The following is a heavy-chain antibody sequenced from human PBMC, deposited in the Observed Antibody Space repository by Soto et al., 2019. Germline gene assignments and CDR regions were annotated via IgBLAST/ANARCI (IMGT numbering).Heavy chain of an antibody. CDR2: ITPIFGTA. J-gene: IGHJ6*02. D-gene: IGHD3-3*01. CDR1: GGTFSSYA. CDR3: ARVYPLEISYYYYGMDV. V-gene: IGHV1-69*13. Sequence: SVKVSCKASGGTFSSYAISWVRQAPGQGLEWMGGITPIFGTANYAQKFQGRVTITADESTSTAYMELSSLRSEDTAVYYCARVYPLEISYYYYGMDVWGQGTTVTVSS.